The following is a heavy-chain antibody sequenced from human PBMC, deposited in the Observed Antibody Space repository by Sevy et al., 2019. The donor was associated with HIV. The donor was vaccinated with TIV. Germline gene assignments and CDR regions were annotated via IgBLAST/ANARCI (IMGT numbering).Heavy chain of an antibody. CDR2: VSGGGDTT. V-gene: IGHV3-23*01. Sequence: GGSLRLSCAASGFTFNNYAMTWVRQAPGKGLEWVSAVSGGGDTTYYADSVKGRFTISRDKSKNTLYLQMNSLRAEDTAVYYCAKGCSTSGYYLNYFAYWGQGTLVTVSS. CDR1: GFTFNNYA. CDR3: AKGCSTSGYYLNYFAY. D-gene: IGHD3-22*01. J-gene: IGHJ4*02.